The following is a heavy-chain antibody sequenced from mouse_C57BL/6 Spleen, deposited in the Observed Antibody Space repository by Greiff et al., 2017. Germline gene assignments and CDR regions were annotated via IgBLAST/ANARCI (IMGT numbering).Heavy chain of an antibody. CDR2: ISSGSSTI. CDR1: GFTFSDYG. Sequence: EVQVVESGGGLVKPGGSLKLSCAASGFTFSDYGMHWVRQAPEKGLEWVAYISSGSSTIYYADTVKGRFTISRDNAKNTLFLQMTSLRSEDTAMYYCARKRGYGDAMDYWGQGTSVTVSS. D-gene: IGHD1-1*02. V-gene: IGHV5-17*01. CDR3: ARKRGYGDAMDY. J-gene: IGHJ4*01.